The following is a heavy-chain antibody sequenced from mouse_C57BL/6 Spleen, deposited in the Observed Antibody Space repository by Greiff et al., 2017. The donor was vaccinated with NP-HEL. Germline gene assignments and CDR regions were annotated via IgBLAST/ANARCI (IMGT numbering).Heavy chain of an antibody. D-gene: IGHD1-1*01. CDR1: GYTFTGYW. CDR2: ILPGSGST. V-gene: IGHV1-9*01. CDR3: ARSGHYYGSSYGY. J-gene: IGHJ2*01. Sequence: QVQLQQSGAELMKPGASVKLSCKATGYTFTGYWIEWVKQSPGHGLEWIGGILPGSGSTFYNQKFKGKATFTADTSSNTAYMQLSSLTTEDSAIYYCARSGHYYGSSYGYWGQGTTLTVSS.